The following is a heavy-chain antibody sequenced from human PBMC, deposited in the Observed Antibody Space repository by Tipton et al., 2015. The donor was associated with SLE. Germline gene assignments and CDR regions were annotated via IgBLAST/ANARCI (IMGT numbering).Heavy chain of an antibody. D-gene: IGHD1-26*01. V-gene: IGHV4-39*01. CDR1: GGSISSSSYY. CDR3: ASPGGRGSWGSDAFDI. Sequence: LRLSYTVSGGSISSSSYYWGWIRQPPGKGLEWIGSIYYSGSTYYNPSLKSRVTISVDTSKNQFSLKLSSVTAADTAVYYCASPGGRGSWGSDAFDIWGQGTMVTVSS. J-gene: IGHJ3*02. CDR2: IYYSGST.